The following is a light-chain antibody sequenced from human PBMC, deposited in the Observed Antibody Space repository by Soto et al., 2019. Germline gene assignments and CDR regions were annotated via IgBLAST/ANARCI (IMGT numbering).Light chain of an antibody. CDR1: QSVLHSSNNQNY. J-gene: IGKJ1*01. CDR2: WAS. Sequence: DIVMTQSPDSLAVSLGERATINCKSSQSVLHSSNNQNYLAWYQQKPGQPPKLLIYWASTRESGVPDRFSGSGSGTDLTLTISTLQAEDVAVYYCQQYSSTPRTFGQGTKVEIK. CDR3: QQYSSTPRT. V-gene: IGKV4-1*01.